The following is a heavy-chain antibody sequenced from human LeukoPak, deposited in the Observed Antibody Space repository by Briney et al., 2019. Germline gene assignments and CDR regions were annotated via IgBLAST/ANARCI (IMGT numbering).Heavy chain of an antibody. D-gene: IGHD5-18*01. J-gene: IGHJ4*02. V-gene: IGHV3-23*01. CDR3: ATSTTWIQLWPFDY. CDR1: GFTFSNYW. CDR2: ISGSGGST. Sequence: TGGSLRLSCAASGFTFSNYWMSWVRQAPGKGLEWVSAISGSGGSTYYADSVKGRFTISRDNSKNTLYLQMNSLRAEDTAVYYCATSTTWIQLWPFDYWGQGTLVTVSS.